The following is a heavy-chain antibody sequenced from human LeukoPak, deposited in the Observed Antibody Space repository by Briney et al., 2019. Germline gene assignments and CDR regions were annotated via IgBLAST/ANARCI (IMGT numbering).Heavy chain of an antibody. CDR1: GFTFSSYA. V-gene: IGHV3-23*01. D-gene: IGHD3-3*01. J-gene: IGHJ4*02. CDR2: ISGSGGST. CDR3: ARDPAKFWSGHDY. Sequence: GGSLRLSCAASGFTFSSYAMSWVRQAPGKGLEWVSGISGSGGSTYYADSVKGRFTISRDNSKNTLYVQMNSLRAEDTAVYYCARDPAKFWSGHDYWGQGTLVTVSS.